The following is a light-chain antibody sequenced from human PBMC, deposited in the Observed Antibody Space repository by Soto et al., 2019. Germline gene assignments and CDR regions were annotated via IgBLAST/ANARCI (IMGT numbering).Light chain of an antibody. CDR1: TGAVTSGHY. Sequence: QAVVTQEPSLTVSPGGTVTLTCGSSTGAVTSGHYPYWFQQKPGQAPTTLIYETSKRHSWTPARFSGSLLGGRGALTLSGAQPEDEAEYYCLLSYGGARVFGGGTKVTVL. CDR2: ETS. V-gene: IGLV7-46*01. CDR3: LLSYGGARV. J-gene: IGLJ3*02.